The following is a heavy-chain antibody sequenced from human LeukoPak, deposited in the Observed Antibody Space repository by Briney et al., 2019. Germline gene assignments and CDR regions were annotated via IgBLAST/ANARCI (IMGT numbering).Heavy chain of an antibody. D-gene: IGHD6-19*01. V-gene: IGHV3-23*01. Sequence: GGSLRLSCAASGFTFSSYWMSWVRQAPGKGLEWVSTISGSGGSTYYADSVEGRFTISRDNSKNTLYLQMNSLRAEDTAIYYCAKTRAVAGQKDYGMDVWGQGTTVTVSS. CDR2: ISGSGGST. CDR3: AKTRAVAGQKDYGMDV. J-gene: IGHJ6*02. CDR1: GFTFSSYW.